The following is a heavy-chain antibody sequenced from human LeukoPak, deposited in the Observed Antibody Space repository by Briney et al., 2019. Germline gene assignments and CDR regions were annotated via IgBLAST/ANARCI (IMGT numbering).Heavy chain of an antibody. J-gene: IGHJ4*02. D-gene: IGHD3-10*01. CDR3: ARARLTLAREVIIKADY. V-gene: IGHV3-7*03. CDR1: GFSFSTYW. CDR2: IKQDGSEK. Sequence: GGSLRLSCATSGFSFSTYWMSWVRQAPGKGLQWVANIKQDGSEKNYVDSVKGRFTISRGNAKNSLYLQMNSPRAEDTAVYYCARARLTLAREVIIKADYWGQGILVTVSS.